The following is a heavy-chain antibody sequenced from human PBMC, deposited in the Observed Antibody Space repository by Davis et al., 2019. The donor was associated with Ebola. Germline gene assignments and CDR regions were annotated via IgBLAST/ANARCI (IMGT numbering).Heavy chain of an antibody. V-gene: IGHV3-48*04. CDR3: AKLVMEYYGMDV. D-gene: IGHD3-3*01. Sequence: GESLKISCAASGFTFSSYAMNWVRQAPGKGLEWVSYISSSGSTIYYADSVKGRFTISRDNAKNSLYLQMNSLRAEDTAVYYCAKLVMEYYGMDVWGQGTTVTVSS. CDR1: GFTFSSYA. CDR2: ISSSGSTI. J-gene: IGHJ6*02.